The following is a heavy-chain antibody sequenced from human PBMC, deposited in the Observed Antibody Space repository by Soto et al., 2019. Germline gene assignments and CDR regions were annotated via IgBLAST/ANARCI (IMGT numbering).Heavy chain of an antibody. J-gene: IGHJ6*02. CDR1: GGTFSSYA. CDR3: AREHNWNRDYYYYGMDV. Sequence: QVQLVQSGAEVKKPGSSVKVSCKASGGTFSSYAISWVRQAPGPGLEWMGGIIPIFGTANYAQKFQGRVTITADESTSTAYMELSSLRSEDTAVYYCAREHNWNRDYYYYGMDVWGQGTTVTVSS. V-gene: IGHV1-69*01. D-gene: IGHD1-20*01. CDR2: IIPIFGTA.